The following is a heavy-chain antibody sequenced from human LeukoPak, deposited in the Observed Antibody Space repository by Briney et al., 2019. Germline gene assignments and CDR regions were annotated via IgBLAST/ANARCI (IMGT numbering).Heavy chain of an antibody. Sequence: SETLSLTCAVYGGSFSGYYWSWIRQPPGKGLEWIGEINHSGSTNYNPSLKSRVTISVDTSKNQFSLKLSSVTAADTAMYYCARGELWFGEDWGQGTLVTVSS. V-gene: IGHV4-34*01. CDR3: ARGELWFGED. CDR2: INHSGST. J-gene: IGHJ4*02. CDR1: GGSFSGYY. D-gene: IGHD3-10*01.